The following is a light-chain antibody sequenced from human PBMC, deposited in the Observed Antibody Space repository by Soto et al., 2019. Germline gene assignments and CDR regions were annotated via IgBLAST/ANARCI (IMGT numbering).Light chain of an antibody. CDR1: QSVSSY. Sequence: EIVMTQSPATLSVSPGERDTLSCRASQSVSSYLAWYQQKPGLPPRLLIYDASTRATGIPDRFSGSGSGTDFTLTISSLQSADFAVYYCQQYSNWPPLYTFGRGTKLEIK. J-gene: IGKJ2*01. CDR3: QQYSNWPPLYT. CDR2: DAS. V-gene: IGKV3-15*01.